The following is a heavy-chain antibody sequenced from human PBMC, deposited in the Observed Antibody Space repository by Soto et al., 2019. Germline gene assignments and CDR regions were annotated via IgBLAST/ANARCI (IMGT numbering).Heavy chain of an antibody. V-gene: IGHV1-8*01. CDR2: MNPNSGNT. D-gene: IGHD2-2*01. Sequence: QVQLVQSGAEVKKPGASVKVSCKASGYTFTSYDINWVRQATGQGLEWMGWMNPNSGNTGYAQKFQGRVTMTRNTSISTAYMERSSLRSEDTAVYYCARVYCSSTSCKQFDYWGQGTLVTVSS. J-gene: IGHJ4*02. CDR1: GYTFTSYD. CDR3: ARVYCSSTSCKQFDY.